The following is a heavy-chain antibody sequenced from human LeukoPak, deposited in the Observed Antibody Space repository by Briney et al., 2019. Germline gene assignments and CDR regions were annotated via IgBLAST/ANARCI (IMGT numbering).Heavy chain of an antibody. CDR2: INPSGGST. Sequence: ASVKVSCKASGYTFTIYYMHWVRQAPGQGLEWMGIINPSGGSTSYAQKFQGRVTMTRDTSTSTVYMELSSLRSEDTAVYYSARDLNSSGWYGVGDYWGQGTLVTVSS. CDR3: ARDLNSSGWYGVGDY. CDR1: GYTFTIYY. V-gene: IGHV1-46*01. J-gene: IGHJ4*02. D-gene: IGHD6-19*01.